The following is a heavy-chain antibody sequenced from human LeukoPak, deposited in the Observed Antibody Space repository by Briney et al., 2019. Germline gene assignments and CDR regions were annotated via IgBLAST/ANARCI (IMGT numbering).Heavy chain of an antibody. CDR1: GFTFSSYW. D-gene: IGHD3-9*01. J-gene: IGHJ5*02. CDR3: ARGNFDWLSSWFVP. V-gene: IGHV3-7*01. CDR2: IKQDGSEK. Sequence: GGSLRLSCAASGFTFSSYWMSWVRQAPGKGLEWVANIKQDGSEKYYVDSVKGRFTISRDNAKHSLYLQINSLRAEDTAVYYCARGNFDWLSSWFVPRGQGTLVAVSS.